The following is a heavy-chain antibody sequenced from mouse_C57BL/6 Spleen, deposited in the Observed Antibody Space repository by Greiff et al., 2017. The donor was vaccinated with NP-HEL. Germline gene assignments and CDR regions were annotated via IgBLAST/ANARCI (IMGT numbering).Heavy chain of an antibody. CDR2: IRNKANGYTT. CDR3: GRSPNTTVVFDY. CDR1: GFTFTDYY. Sequence: EVKLEESGGGLVQPGGSLSLSCAASGFTFTDYYMSWVRQPPGKALEWLGFIRNKANGYTTEYSASVKGRFTISRDNSQSILYLQMNALRAEDSATYYCGRSPNTTVVFDYWGQGTTLTVSS. D-gene: IGHD1-1*01. V-gene: IGHV7-3*01. J-gene: IGHJ2*01.